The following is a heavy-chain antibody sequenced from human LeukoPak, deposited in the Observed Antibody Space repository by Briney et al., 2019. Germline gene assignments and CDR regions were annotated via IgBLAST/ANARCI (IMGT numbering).Heavy chain of an antibody. CDR2: IRYDGSNK. CDR1: GFTVSSNY. Sequence: GGSLRLSCAASGFTVSSNYMSWVRQAPGKGLEWVAFIRYDGSNKYYADSVKGRFTISRDNSKNTLYLQMNSLRAEDTAVYYCAVGELRYFDYWGQGTLVTVSS. V-gene: IGHV3-30*02. D-gene: IGHD1-26*01. J-gene: IGHJ4*02. CDR3: AVGELRYFDY.